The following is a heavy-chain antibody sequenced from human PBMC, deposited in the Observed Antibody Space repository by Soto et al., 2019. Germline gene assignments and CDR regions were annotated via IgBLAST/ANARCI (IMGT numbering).Heavy chain of an antibody. CDR3: ARVYSSSWYDY. CDR2: ISYDGSNK. J-gene: IGHJ4*02. Sequence: GGSLRLSCAASGFTFSSYAMHWVRQAPGKGLEWVAVISYDGSNKYYADSVKGRFTISRDNSKNTLYLQMNSLRAEDTAVYYCARVYSSSWYDYWGQGTL. V-gene: IGHV3-30-3*01. D-gene: IGHD6-13*01. CDR1: GFTFSSYA.